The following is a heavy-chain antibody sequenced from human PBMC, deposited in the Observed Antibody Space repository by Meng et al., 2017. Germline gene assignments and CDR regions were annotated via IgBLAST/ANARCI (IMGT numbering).Heavy chain of an antibody. CDR1: GWSFSGYD. Sequence: VQQQTSAAGLLKAEETLSVTCAVYGWSFSGYDWSWIRQPPGKGLEWIGAIKPRGRPSYHPSLKSRVTISVDTSKNQFSLKLSSVTAADTAVYYCARVLDPVLVEFDYWGQGTLVTVSS. J-gene: IGHJ4*02. D-gene: IGHD3/OR15-3a*01. V-gene: IGHV4-34*01. CDR2: IKPRGRP. CDR3: ARVLDPVLVEFDY.